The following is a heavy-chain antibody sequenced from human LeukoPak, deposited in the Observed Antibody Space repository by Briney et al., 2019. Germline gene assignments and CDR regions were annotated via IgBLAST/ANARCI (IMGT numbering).Heavy chain of an antibody. CDR2: ISAYNGNT. J-gene: IGHJ4*02. V-gene: IGHV1-18*01. CDR3: ARDLEQQLVPGY. D-gene: IGHD6-13*01. Sequence: ASVKVSSKASGYTFTSYGISWVRQAPGQGLEWMGWISAYNGNTNYAQKLQGRVTMTRDTSTSTVYMELSSLRSEDTAVYYCARDLEQQLVPGYWGQGTLVTVSS. CDR1: GYTFTSYG.